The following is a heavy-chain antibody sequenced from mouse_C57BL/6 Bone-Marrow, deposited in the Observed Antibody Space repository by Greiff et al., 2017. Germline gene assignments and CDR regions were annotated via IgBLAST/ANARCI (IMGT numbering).Heavy chain of an antibody. D-gene: IGHD2-2*01. CDR3: ARPLIYYGYLDY. CDR1: GYAFTNYL. CDR2: INPGSGGT. Sequence: VQLQQSGAELVRPGTSVKVSCKASGYAFTNYLLEWVKQRPGQGLAWIGVINPGSGGTNYNEKFKGKETLTADKSSSTAYMQLSSLTSEDSAVYFCARPLIYYGYLDYWGQGTTLTVSS. J-gene: IGHJ2*01. V-gene: IGHV1-54*01.